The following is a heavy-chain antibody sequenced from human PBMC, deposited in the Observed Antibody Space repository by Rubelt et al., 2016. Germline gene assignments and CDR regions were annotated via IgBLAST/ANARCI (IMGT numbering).Heavy chain of an antibody. D-gene: IGHD2-2*01. V-gene: IGHV3-30*03. CDR3: ARDPIYCSTTSCAYNWFDP. CDR1: FSSYG. J-gene: IGHJ5*02. Sequence: FSSYGMHWVRQAPGKGLEWVAVISYDGSNKYYADSVKGRFTISRDNSKNTLYLQMNSLRAEDTAVYYCARDPIYCSTTSCAYNWFDPWGQGTLVTVSS. CDR2: ISYDGSNK.